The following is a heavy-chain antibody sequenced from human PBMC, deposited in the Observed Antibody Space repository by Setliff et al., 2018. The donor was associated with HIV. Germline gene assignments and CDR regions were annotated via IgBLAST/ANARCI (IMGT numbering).Heavy chain of an antibody. CDR3: AKDHAGGGYHDILPPS. Sequence: GESLKISCVASGFTFRNSAVSWIRQAPGKGLQWVSAVSGSGATTYYAAPVKGRFTISRDNLESMVYLQMNSLRAEDTAIYYCAKDHAGGGYHDILPPSWGQGTMVTVSS. CDR2: VSGSGATT. V-gene: IGHV3-23*01. J-gene: IGHJ3*01. CDR1: GFTFRNSA. D-gene: IGHD3-9*01.